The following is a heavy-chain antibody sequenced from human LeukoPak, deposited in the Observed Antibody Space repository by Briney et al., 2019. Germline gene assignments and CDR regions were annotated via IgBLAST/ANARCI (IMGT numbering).Heavy chain of an antibody. CDR1: GFTFSSYG. V-gene: IGHV3-30*18. CDR2: ISYDGSNK. Sequence: GGSLRLSCAASGFTFSSYGMHWVRQAPGKGLEWVAVISYDGSNKYYADSVKGRFTISRDNSKNTLYLQMNSLRVEDTAVYYCAKDWGSSGWYNWFDPWGQGTLVTVSS. J-gene: IGHJ5*02. CDR3: AKDWGSSGWYNWFDP. D-gene: IGHD6-19*01.